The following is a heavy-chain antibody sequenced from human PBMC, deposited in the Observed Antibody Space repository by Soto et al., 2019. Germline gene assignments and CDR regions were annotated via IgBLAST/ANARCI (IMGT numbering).Heavy chain of an antibody. CDR3: AHSSSRWPLGY. V-gene: IGHV2-5*02. D-gene: IGHD4-17*01. J-gene: IGHJ4*02. CDR1: GFSLSTSGVG. Sequence: QITLKESGPTLVKPTQTLTLTCTFSGFSLSTSGVGVVWLRRPPGKALEWLALVYWDDDKRYSPSLKSRLTITQDTSKNQVVLTMNNMDHVDTATYYCAHSSSRWPLGYWGQGALVTVSS. CDR2: VYWDDDK.